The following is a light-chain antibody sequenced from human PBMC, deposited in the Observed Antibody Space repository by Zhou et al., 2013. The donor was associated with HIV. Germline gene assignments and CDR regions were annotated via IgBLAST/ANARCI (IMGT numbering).Light chain of an antibody. CDR1: QGIYSY. CDR2: GAS. CDR3: LQDYNYPYT. J-gene: IGKJ2*01. Sequence: DIQMTQSPSSLSASVGDRVTITCRASQGIYSYLAWYQQKPGKVPKLLIYGASTLQSGVPSRFSGSGSGTDFTLTISSLQPEDFATYYCLQDYNYPYTFGPGDQAGDQT. V-gene: IGKV1-27*01.